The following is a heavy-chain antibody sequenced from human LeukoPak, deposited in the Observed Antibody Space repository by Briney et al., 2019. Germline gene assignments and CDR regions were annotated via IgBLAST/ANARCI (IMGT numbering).Heavy chain of an antibody. V-gene: IGHV3-30*03. CDR3: ARGYGGNSAAFDI. J-gene: IGHJ3*02. Sequence: GSLRLSGLASGFTFRSFGMHWVRQAPGTGLEWVALISYDGSNKNYADSVKGRFTISRDNSKNILYLQMNSLRVEDTAVYFCARGYGGNSAAFDIWGQGTVVTVSS. D-gene: IGHD4-23*01. CDR1: GFTFRSFG. CDR2: ISYDGSNK.